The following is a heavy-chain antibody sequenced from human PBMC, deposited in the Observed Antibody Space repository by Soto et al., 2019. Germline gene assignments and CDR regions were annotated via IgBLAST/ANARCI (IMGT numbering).Heavy chain of an antibody. V-gene: IGHV1-3*01. CDR1: GYTFSTYA. CDR3: ARGKGMEENYDDYGMDL. D-gene: IGHD1-7*01. Sequence: QVQVVQSGAEVKKPGASVKVSCKASGYTFSTYAIHWVRQAPGQTLEWMGWLNGGTGQTRYSQRFQDRVTITRATSASTAYMEVSSLRPEDTAVYYCARGKGMEENYDDYGMDLWGQGTTVTVSS. CDR2: LNGGTGQT. J-gene: IGHJ6*02.